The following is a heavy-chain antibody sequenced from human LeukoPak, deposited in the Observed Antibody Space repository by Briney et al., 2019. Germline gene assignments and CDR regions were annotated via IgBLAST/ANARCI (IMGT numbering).Heavy chain of an antibody. CDR1: GFTFSSYG. V-gene: IGHV3-33*08. D-gene: IGHD6-19*01. Sequence: GGSLRLSCAAAGFTFSSYGMHWVRQAPGKGLEWVAVIWYDGSNKYYADSVKGRFTISRDNSKNTLYLQMNSLRAEDTAVYYCARGPTLAVAGTVYFDYWGQGTLVTVSS. J-gene: IGHJ4*02. CDR3: ARGPTLAVAGTVYFDY. CDR2: IWYDGSNK.